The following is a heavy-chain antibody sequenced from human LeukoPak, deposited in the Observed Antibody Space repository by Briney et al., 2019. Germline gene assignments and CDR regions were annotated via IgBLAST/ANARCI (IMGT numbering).Heavy chain of an antibody. V-gene: IGHV3-21*01. CDR2: ISSSSSYI. J-gene: IGHJ3*02. Sequence: GRSLRLSCAASGFTFSSYAMHWVRQAPGKGLEWVSSISSSSSYIYYADSVKGRFTISRDNAKNSLYLQMNSLRAEDTAVYYCARDRPESRFDAFDIWGQGTMVTVSS. CDR3: ARDRPESRFDAFDI. D-gene: IGHD3-16*01. CDR1: GFTFSSYA.